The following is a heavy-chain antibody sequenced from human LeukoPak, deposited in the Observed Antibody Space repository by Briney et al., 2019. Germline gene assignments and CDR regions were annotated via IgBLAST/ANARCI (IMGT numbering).Heavy chain of an antibody. J-gene: IGHJ4*02. D-gene: IGHD6-13*01. CDR1: GGSISSSNW. CDR2: IYHSGST. Sequence: SETLSLTCAVSGGSISSSNWGSWVRQPPGKGLEWIGEIYHSGSTNYNPSLKSRVTISVDKSKNQFSLKLSSVTAADTAVYYCARAIATAAYYFDYWGQGTLVTVSS. CDR3: ARAIATAAYYFDY. V-gene: IGHV4-4*02.